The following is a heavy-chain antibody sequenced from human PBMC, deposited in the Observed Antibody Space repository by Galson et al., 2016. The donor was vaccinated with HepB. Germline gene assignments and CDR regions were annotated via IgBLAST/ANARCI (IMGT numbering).Heavy chain of an antibody. Sequence: SLRLSCAASGFTFSNYWLHWVRQAPGKGLVWGSRINPGGSTTGFADSVKGRFTISRDNAKNTVYLYMNSLRAEDTGVYYCARDFDISGDHWGQGTLVTVSS. V-gene: IGHV3-74*01. CDR3: ARDFDISGDH. J-gene: IGHJ4*02. CDR1: GFTFSNYW. D-gene: IGHD1-26*01. CDR2: INPGGSTT.